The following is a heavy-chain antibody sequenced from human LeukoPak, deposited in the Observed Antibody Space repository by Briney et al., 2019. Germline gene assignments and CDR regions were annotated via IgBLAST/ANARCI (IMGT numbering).Heavy chain of an antibody. V-gene: IGHV3-30-3*01. CDR3: AREGSSGYYPS. Sequence: GRSLRLSCAASGFTFSSYPMHWVRQAPGKGLEWVAVISYDGSENHYADPVKGRFTISRDNSKNTLYLQMNSLRAEDTAVYYCAREGSSGYYPSWGQGILVTVSS. D-gene: IGHD3-22*01. J-gene: IGHJ4*02. CDR1: GFTFSSYP. CDR2: ISYDGSEN.